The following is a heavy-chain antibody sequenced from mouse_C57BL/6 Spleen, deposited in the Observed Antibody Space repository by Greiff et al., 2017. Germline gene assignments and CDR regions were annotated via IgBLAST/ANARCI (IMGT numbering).Heavy chain of an antibody. CDR1: GYTFTSYW. J-gene: IGHJ3*01. V-gene: IGHV1-7*01. CDR3: ARDCGSGYEFAY. CDR2: IYPGSGYT. D-gene: IGHD1-1*01. Sequence: VQLQQSGAELVKPGASVKLSCKASGYTFTSYWMHWVKQRPGQGLEWIGYIYPGSGYTKYNQKFKGKATLTADKSSSTAYMQLSSLTYEDSAVYYCARDCGSGYEFAYWGQGTLVTVSA.